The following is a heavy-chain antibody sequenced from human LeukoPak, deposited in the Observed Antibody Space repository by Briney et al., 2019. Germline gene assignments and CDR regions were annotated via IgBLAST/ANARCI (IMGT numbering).Heavy chain of an antibody. CDR3: VGYHSESPAP. CDR1: GFTINTYY. V-gene: IGHV3-53*01. D-gene: IGHD3-10*01. J-gene: IGHJ5*02. CDR2: IYTGNST. Sequence: GGSLRLSCAASGFTINTYYMSWVRQAPGKGLEWVSGIYTGNSTIYADSVRGRFTISRDNSKNTFYLQMNSLRAEDTAVYYCVGYHSESPAPWGQGTLVAVSS.